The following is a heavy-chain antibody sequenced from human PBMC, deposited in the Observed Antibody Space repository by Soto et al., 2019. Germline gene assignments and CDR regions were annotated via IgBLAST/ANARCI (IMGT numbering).Heavy chain of an antibody. CDR1: GGTFSSYA. D-gene: IGHD3-9*01. J-gene: IGHJ4*02. V-gene: IGHV1-69*06. Sequence: QVQLVQSGAEVKKPGSSVKVSCKASGGTFSSYAISWVRQAPGQGLEWMGGIIPIFGTANYEQKMQGRVTITADKSTSTAYMELSSLRSEDTDVYYCASGGYYVILTGYQINYWRKGTLVTVS. CDR2: IIPIFGTA. CDR3: ASGGYYVILTGYQINY.